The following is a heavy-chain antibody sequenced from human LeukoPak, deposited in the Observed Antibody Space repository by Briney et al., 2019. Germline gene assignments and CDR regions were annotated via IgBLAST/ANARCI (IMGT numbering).Heavy chain of an antibody. CDR3: ARSSQYGSGADY. CDR1: GDSISTSNSY. Sequence: LSLTCTVSGDSISTSNSYWGWIRQAPGKGLEWVSYISRDGTTIYYADSVKGRFTISRDNAKNSLFLQMNSLRAEDTAVYYCARSSQYGSGADYWGQGTLVTVSS. V-gene: IGHV3-11*01. CDR2: ISRDGTTI. J-gene: IGHJ4*02. D-gene: IGHD3-10*01.